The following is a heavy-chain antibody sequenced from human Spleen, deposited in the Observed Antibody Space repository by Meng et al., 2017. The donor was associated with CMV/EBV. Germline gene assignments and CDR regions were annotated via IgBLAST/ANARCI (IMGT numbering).Heavy chain of an antibody. D-gene: IGHD3-10*01. CDR2: IHQNGSEK. CDR1: GFTFSGFL. V-gene: IGHV3-7*01. Sequence: GESLKISCAASGFTFSGFLMSWVRQAPGKGLEWVANIHQNGSEKYYVDSVKGRFTISRDNAKKSLYLQMNSLRVEDTAVYYCARGIWFGELIDYWGQGTLVTVSS. CDR3: ARGIWFGELIDY. J-gene: IGHJ4*02.